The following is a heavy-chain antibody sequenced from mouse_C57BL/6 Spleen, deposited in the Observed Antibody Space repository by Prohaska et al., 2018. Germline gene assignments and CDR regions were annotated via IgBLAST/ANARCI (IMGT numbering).Heavy chain of an antibody. CDR1: GYTFTEYT. Sequence: LSCKASGYTFTEYTIHWVKQRSGQGLEWIGWFYPGSGSIKYNEKFKDKATLTADKSSSTVYMELSRLTSEDSAVYFCATTVVAKGAMDYWGQGTSVTVSS. D-gene: IGHD1-1*01. V-gene: IGHV1-62-2*01. CDR3: ATTVVAKGAMDY. J-gene: IGHJ4*01. CDR2: FYPGSGSI.